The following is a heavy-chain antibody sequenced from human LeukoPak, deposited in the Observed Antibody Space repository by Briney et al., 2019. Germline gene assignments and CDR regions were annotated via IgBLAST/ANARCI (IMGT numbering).Heavy chain of an antibody. J-gene: IGHJ4*02. CDR2: IDPSGGST. V-gene: IGHV1-46*01. D-gene: IGHD5-18*01. CDR1: GYTFTSYY. CDR3: ARGEEISTAMTSADY. Sequence: ASVKVSCKASGYTFTSYYMHWVRQAPGQGLEWMGIIDPSGGSTSYAQKFQGRVTMTRDTSTSTVYMELSSLRSEDTAVYYCARGEEISTAMTSADYWGQGTLVTVSS.